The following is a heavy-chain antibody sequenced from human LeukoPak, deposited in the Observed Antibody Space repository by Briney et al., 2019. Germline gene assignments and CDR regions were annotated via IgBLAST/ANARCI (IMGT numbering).Heavy chain of an antibody. V-gene: IGHV3-30-3*01. J-gene: IGHJ4*02. D-gene: IGHD1-26*01. CDR1: GFTFSSYA. Sequence: PGGSLRLSCAASGFTFSSYAMHWVRQAPGKGLEWVAVISYDGSNKYYADSVKGRFTISRDNSKNTLYLQMNSLRAEDTAVYYCAKDLAPLPFIVGATLGVYWGQGTLVTVSS. CDR2: ISYDGSNK. CDR3: AKDLAPLPFIVGATLGVY.